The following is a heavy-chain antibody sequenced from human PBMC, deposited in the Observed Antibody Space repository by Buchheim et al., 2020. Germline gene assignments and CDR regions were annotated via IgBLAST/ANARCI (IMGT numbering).Heavy chain of an antibody. CDR3: ARGRAEQQLINDKDYYYYYGMDV. V-gene: IGHV4-34*01. J-gene: IGHJ6*02. Sequence: QVQLQQWGAGLLKPSETLSLTCAVYGGSFSGYYWSWIRQPPGKGLEWIGEINHSGSTNYNPSLKSRVTISVDTSKNQFSLKLSSVTAADTAVYYCARGRAEQQLINDKDYYYYYGMDVWGQGTT. CDR1: GGSFSGYY. CDR2: INHSGST. D-gene: IGHD6-13*01.